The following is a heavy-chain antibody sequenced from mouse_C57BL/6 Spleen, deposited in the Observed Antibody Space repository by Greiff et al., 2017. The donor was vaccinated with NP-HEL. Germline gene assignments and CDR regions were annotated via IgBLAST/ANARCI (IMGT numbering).Heavy chain of an antibody. J-gene: IGHJ1*03. CDR3: SYSNYPYWYFDV. CDR1: GYTFTSYW. D-gene: IGHD2-5*01. V-gene: IGHV1-53*01. Sequence: QVQLQQPGTELVKPGASVKLSCKASGYTFTSYWMHWVKQRPGQGLEWIGNINPSNGGTNYAEKFQSKATLTVDKSSSTAYMPLSSLTSEDSAVYYFSYSNYPYWYFDVWGTGTTVTVSS. CDR2: INPSNGGT.